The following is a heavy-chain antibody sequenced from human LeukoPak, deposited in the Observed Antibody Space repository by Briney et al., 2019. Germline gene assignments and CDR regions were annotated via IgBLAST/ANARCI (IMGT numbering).Heavy chain of an antibody. CDR3: AKDRFGYSSSKRFDS. Sequence: PGGSLKLSCAASEFTFCAYGMDWVRQAPGRAPEWVAFLRYDGNNKYYADSVKGRFTVSRDNSKNTLYLQMNSLRAEDTAVYYCAKDRFGYSSSKRFDSWGQGTLVTVSS. V-gene: IGHV3-30*02. CDR2: LRYDGNNK. D-gene: IGHD6-6*01. CDR1: EFTFCAYG. J-gene: IGHJ5*01.